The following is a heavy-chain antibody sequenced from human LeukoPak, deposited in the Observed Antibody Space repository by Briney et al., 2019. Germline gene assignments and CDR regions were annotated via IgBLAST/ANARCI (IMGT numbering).Heavy chain of an antibody. Sequence: PSETLSLTCTVSGGSISSYYWSWIRQPPGKGLEWIGYIHYSGSTNYNPSLKSRVTISADTSKKQLSLKLSSVTAADTAVYYCARDGYSYYYYYYMDVWGKGTTVTVSS. J-gene: IGHJ6*03. CDR2: IHYSGST. CDR3: ARDGYSYYYYYYMDV. V-gene: IGHV4-59*12. D-gene: IGHD5-18*01. CDR1: GGSISSYY.